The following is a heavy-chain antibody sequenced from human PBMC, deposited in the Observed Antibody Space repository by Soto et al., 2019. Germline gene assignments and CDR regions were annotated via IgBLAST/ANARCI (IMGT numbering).Heavy chain of an antibody. V-gene: IGHV3-48*02. J-gene: IGHJ6*02. CDR2: ISSSSSTI. D-gene: IGHD5-18*01. CDR1: GFTFSSYS. Sequence: PGGSLRLSCAASGFTFSSYSMNWVRQAPGKGLEWVSYISSSSSTIYYADSVKGRFTISRDNAKNSLYLQMNSLRDEDTAVYYCARGGGYSYGHYYGMDVWGQGTTVTVSS. CDR3: ARGGGYSYGHYYGMDV.